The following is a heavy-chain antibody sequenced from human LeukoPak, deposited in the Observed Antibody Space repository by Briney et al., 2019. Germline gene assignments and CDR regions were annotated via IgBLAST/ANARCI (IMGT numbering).Heavy chain of an antibody. D-gene: IGHD5-24*01. V-gene: IGHV3-21*01. CDR1: GFTFSSYS. J-gene: IGHJ4*02. CDR3: WWTRYTWLQSDDY. Sequence: GGSLRLSCAASGFTFSSYSMNWVRQAPGKGLEWVSSISSSSSYIYYADSVKGRFTISRDNAKNSLYLQMNSLRAEDTAVYYCWWTRYTWLQSDDYWGQGTLVTVSS. CDR2: ISSSSSYI.